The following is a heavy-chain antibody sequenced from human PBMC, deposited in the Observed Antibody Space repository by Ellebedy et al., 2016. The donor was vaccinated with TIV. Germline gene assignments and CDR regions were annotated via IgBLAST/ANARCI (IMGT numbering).Heavy chain of an antibody. V-gene: IGHV1-18*04. CDR1: GYTFTSFG. CDR2: ISSHTGDT. J-gene: IGHJ4*02. CDR3: ARVIGLRDCDGATCSPPPPLDY. D-gene: IGHD2-21*01. Sequence: ASVKVSCKGSGYTFTSFGMSWLRQAPGKGLEWMGWISSHTGDTNYAQNFQDRVTMTTDTSTRTGYMELRSLRSDATAVYYCARVIGLRDCDGATCSPPPPLDYWGQGTLVIVSS.